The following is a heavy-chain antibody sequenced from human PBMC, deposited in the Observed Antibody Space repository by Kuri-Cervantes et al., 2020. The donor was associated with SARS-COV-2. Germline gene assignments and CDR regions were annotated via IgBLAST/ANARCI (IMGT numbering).Heavy chain of an antibody. CDR1: GYTFSNYW. D-gene: IGHD3-3*01. V-gene: IGHV5-51*01. J-gene: IGHJ4*02. Sequence: GECRKSSCQGSGYTFSNYWIGGVRQMPEKGLEWMGLIYPGESDTRYRPSFQGQVTMSVDKSINTAYLQWSSLRASDTAMYYCARLRFLEWLSPFDYWGQGTLVTVSS. CDR3: ARLRFLEWLSPFDY. CDR2: IYPGESDT.